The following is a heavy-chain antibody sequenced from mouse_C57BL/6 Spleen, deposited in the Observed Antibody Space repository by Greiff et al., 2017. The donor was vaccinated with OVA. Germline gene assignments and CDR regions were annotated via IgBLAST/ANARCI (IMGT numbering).Heavy chain of an antibody. J-gene: IGHJ1*03. CDR1: GYSITSDY. Sequence: EVKLMESGPGLAKPSQTLSLTCSVTGYSITSDYWNWIRKFPGNKLEYMGYISYSGSTYYNPSPKSRISITRDTSKNQYYLQLNSVTTEDTATYYCARKDLEGYWYFDVWGTGTTVTVSS. CDR3: ARKDLEGYWYFDV. V-gene: IGHV3-8*01. CDR2: ISYSGST.